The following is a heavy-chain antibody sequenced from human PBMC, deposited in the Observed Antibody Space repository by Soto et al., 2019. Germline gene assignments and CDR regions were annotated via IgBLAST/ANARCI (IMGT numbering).Heavy chain of an antibody. V-gene: IGHV1-69*13. CDR2: IIPIFGTA. Sequence: GASVKVSCKASGGTFSSYAISWVRQAPGQGLEWMGGIIPIFGTANYAQKFQGRVTITADESTSTAYMELSSLRSEDTAVYYCARGITGTTSLGPADAFDIWGQGTMVTVSS. CDR1: GGTFSSYA. CDR3: ARGITGTTSLGPADAFDI. J-gene: IGHJ3*02. D-gene: IGHD1-7*01.